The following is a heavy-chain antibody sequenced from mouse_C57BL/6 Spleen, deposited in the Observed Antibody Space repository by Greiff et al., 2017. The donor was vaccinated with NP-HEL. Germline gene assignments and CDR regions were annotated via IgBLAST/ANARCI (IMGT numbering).Heavy chain of an antibody. CDR2: FHPYNDDT. V-gene: IGHV1-47*01. Sequence: VQLQQSGAELVKPGASVKMSCKASGYTFTTYPIEWMKQNHGQSLEWIGNFHPYNDDTKYNEKFKGKATLTVEKSSSTAYLELSRLTSDDYPVYYCARGNYDATYAMDYWSKGTSVTVS. D-gene: IGHD2-1*01. CDR1: GYTFTTYP. CDR3: ARGNYDATYAMDY. J-gene: IGHJ4*01.